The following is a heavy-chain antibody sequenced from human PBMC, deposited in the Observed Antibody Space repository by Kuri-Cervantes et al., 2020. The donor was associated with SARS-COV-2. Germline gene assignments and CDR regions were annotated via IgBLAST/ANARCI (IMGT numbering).Heavy chain of an antibody. CDR3: ARATSTVIRYYFDY. Sequence: SQTLSLTCAVYGGSFSGYYWSWIRQPPGKGLEWIGEINHSGSTNYNPSLKSRVTISVDKSKNQFSLKLSSVTAVDTAVYYCARATSTVIRYYFDYWGQGTLVTVSS. CDR2: INHSGST. J-gene: IGHJ4*02. V-gene: IGHV4-34*01. D-gene: IGHD4-17*01. CDR1: GGSFSGYY.